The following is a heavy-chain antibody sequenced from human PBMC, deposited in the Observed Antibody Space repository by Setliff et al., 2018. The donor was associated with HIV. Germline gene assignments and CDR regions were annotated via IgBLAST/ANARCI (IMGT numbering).Heavy chain of an antibody. D-gene: IGHD5-12*01. J-gene: IGHJ5*02. Sequence: SVKVSCMASGGTFSLYAINWVRQAPGQGLEWMGGIIPVFNTANYAQKFQGRVTITADGSTSTAYMELSSLRFEDTATYYCARDQATGYEKVWFSWIDPWGQGTLVTVSS. CDR3: ARDQATGYEKVWFSWIDP. CDR1: GGTFSLYA. V-gene: IGHV1-69*13. CDR2: IIPVFNTA.